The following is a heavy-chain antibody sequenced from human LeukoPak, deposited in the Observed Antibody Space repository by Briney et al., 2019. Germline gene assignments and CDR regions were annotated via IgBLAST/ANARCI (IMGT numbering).Heavy chain of an antibody. Sequence: GGSLRLSCAASGFTFSSNYMSWVRQAPGKGLEWVSVIYSGGSTYYADSVKGRFTISRDNSKNTLYLQMNSLRAEDTAVYYCARARIAAAGPFDYWGQGTLVTVSS. D-gene: IGHD6-13*01. V-gene: IGHV3-53*01. CDR3: ARARIAAAGPFDY. CDR1: GFTFSSNY. CDR2: IYSGGST. J-gene: IGHJ4*02.